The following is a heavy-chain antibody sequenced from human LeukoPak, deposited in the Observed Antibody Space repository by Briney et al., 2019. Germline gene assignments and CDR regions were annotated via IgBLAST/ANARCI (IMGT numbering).Heavy chain of an antibody. Sequence: PSETLSLTCTVSGGSISSSNWWSWVRQPPGKGLEWIGYIYYSGSTNYNPSLKSRVTISVDTSKNQFSLKLSSVTAADTAVYYCARQGCSGGSCYYSKNYGMDVWGQGTTVTVSS. D-gene: IGHD2-15*01. V-gene: IGHV4-59*08. CDR2: IYYSGST. CDR3: ARQGCSGGSCYYSKNYGMDV. CDR1: GGSISSSNW. J-gene: IGHJ6*02.